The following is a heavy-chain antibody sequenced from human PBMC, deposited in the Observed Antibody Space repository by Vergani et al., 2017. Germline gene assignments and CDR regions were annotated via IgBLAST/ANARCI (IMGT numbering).Heavy chain of an antibody. Sequence: QVQLQESGPGLVKPSETLTLTCDVSDSSIMTNPYWGWFRQSPGKGLEWIGCIHHSGDTHYNSSLKSLVSISIVSSSKFSLSLTSVTAADTAIYYCARHRGSGGFVPSSYFYGMDVWGHGTTITVSS. V-gene: IGHV4-38-2*01. CDR1: DSSIMTNPY. J-gene: IGHJ6*02. D-gene: IGHD3-10*01. CDR2: IHHSGDT. CDR3: ARHRGSGGFVPSSYFYGMDV.